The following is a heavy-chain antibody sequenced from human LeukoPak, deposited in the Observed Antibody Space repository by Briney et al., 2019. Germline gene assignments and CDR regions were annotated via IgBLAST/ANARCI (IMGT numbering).Heavy chain of an antibody. V-gene: IGHV1-18*01. Sequence: VASVKVSCKASGSTFTSYGTGWVRQDPGQGLEWMGWISAYNGNTNYAQKLEGRVTMTTDTSTSTAYSELRSLRSDHTAVYYCARESGMVDPWGQGTLVTVSS. J-gene: IGHJ5*02. CDR2: ISAYNGNT. CDR1: GSTFTSYG. D-gene: IGHD3-10*01. CDR3: ARESGMVDP.